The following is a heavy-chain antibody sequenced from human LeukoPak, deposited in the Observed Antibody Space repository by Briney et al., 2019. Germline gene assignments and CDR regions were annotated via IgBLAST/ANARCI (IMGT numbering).Heavy chain of an antibody. D-gene: IGHD6-13*01. CDR3: ARDNSSSWYSTEYYYYYMDV. CDR2: INPNSGGT. J-gene: IGHJ6*03. Sequence: ASVKDSCKASGYTFTGYYMHWVRQAPGQGLEWMGWINPNSGGTNYAQKFQGRVTMTRDTSISTAYMELSRLRSDDTAVYYCARDNSSSWYSTEYYYYYMDVWGKGTTVTVSS. V-gene: IGHV1-2*02. CDR1: GYTFTGYY.